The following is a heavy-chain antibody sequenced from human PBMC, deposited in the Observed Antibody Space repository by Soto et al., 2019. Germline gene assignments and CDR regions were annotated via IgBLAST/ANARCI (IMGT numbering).Heavy chain of an antibody. Sequence: QVQLVQSGAEVTKPGASVKVSCKASGYSFTSYDINWVRQATGQGLEWMGWMSPNSGATGYAQKFQGRVTMTRDTSISTVYMELSNLRSEDTAIYYCARGVDNGVDVWGQGSTVTVSS. CDR2: MSPNSGAT. V-gene: IGHV1-8*01. J-gene: IGHJ6*02. CDR1: GYSFTSYD. CDR3: ARGVDNGVDV. D-gene: IGHD2-8*01.